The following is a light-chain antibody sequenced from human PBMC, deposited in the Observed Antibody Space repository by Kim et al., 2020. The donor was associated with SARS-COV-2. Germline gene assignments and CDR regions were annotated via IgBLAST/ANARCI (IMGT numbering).Light chain of an antibody. CDR3: QQNDVFPIT. Sequence: DILMTQSPSSLSASVGDRVTITCQATQVIRKFLNWYQQRPGKAPQLLIYDVSNLQTGVPSRFSGSGYGTEFTLTISSLQPEDFATYYCQQNDVFPITFGQGTRLEIK. J-gene: IGKJ5*01. CDR1: QVIRKF. CDR2: DVS. V-gene: IGKV1-33*01.